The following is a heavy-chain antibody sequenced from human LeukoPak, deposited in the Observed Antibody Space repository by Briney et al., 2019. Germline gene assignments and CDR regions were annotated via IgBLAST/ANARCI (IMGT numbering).Heavy chain of an antibody. J-gene: IGHJ6*03. CDR2: IIPIFGTA. CDR3: AQSSSRPSYYYYMDV. V-gene: IGHV1-69*05. Sequence: AASVKVSCKASGGTFSSYAISWVRQAPGQGLEWMGGIIPIFGTANYAQKFQGRVTITTDESTSTAYMELSSLRSEDTAVYYCAQSSSRPSYYYYMDVWGQGTLVTVSS. D-gene: IGHD6-13*01. CDR1: GGTFSSYA.